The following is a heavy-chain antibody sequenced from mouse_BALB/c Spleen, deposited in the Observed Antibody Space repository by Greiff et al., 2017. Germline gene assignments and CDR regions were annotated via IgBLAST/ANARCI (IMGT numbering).Heavy chain of an antibody. CDR3: ATHYYGSSNMDY. CDR2: IDPANGNT. Sequence: EVQLQQSGAELVKPGASVKLSCTASGFNIKDTYMHWVKQRPEQGLEWIGRIDPANGNTTYDPKFQGKATITADTSSNTAYLQLSSLTSEDTAVYYCATHYYGSSNMDYWGQGTSVTVSS. CDR1: GFNIKDTY. V-gene: IGHV14-3*02. J-gene: IGHJ4*01. D-gene: IGHD1-1*01.